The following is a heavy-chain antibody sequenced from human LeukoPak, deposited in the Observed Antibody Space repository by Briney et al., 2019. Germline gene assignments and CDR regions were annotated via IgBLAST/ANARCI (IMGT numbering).Heavy chain of an antibody. J-gene: IGHJ6*02. Sequence: GGSLRLSCAASGFTFSGSAMHWVRQASGKGLEWVGRIRSKANSYATAYAASVKGRFTISRDDSKNTAYLQMNSLKTEDTAVYYCTRRTAVAGTYYYGMDVWGQGTTVTVSS. V-gene: IGHV3-73*01. CDR2: IRSKANSYAT. CDR3: TRRTAVAGTYYYGMDV. CDR1: GFTFSGSA. D-gene: IGHD6-19*01.